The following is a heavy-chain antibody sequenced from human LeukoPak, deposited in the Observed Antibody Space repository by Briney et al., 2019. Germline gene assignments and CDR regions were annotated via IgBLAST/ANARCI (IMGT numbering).Heavy chain of an antibody. CDR3: ASHGILTDYFDY. CDR1: GFTLSRYG. CDR2: ISYDGSNK. Sequence: GGSLRLSCAASGFTLSRYGMHWVRQAPAKGLEWVAVISYDGSNKYEDSVKGRFTMSRDNSKNTLYLQMNSLRAEDTAVYYCASHGILTDYFDYWGQGTLVTVSS. V-gene: IGHV3-30*03. J-gene: IGHJ4*02. D-gene: IGHD3-9*01.